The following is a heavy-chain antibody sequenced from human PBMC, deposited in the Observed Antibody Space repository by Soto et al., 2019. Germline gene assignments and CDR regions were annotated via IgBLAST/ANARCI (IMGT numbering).Heavy chain of an antibody. Sequence: QVQLQESGPGLVKPSQTLSLTCNVSGDTISSGGYYWSWIRQHPGKGLSWIGYIYYSGNTYYNPSLNSRVIISVDTTKNQFSLKLSAVTAADTAVYYCARGSTVAASLFYYWGQGTLVTVSS. V-gene: IGHV4-31*03. CDR1: GDTISSGGYY. D-gene: IGHD2-15*01. J-gene: IGHJ4*02. CDR2: IYYSGNT. CDR3: ARGSTVAASLFYY.